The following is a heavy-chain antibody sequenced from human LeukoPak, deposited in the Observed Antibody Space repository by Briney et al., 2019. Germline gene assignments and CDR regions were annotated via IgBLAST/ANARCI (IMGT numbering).Heavy chain of an antibody. D-gene: IGHD3-22*01. CDR2: IYYSGST. CDR1: GGSISSYY. Sequence: SETLSLTCTVSGGSISSYYWSWIRQPPGKGLEWIGYIYYSGSTNYNPSLKSRVTISVDTSKNHFSLKLSSVTAADTAVYYCARFNSYYDSSGYYFQAFDIWGQGTMVTVSS. J-gene: IGHJ3*02. V-gene: IGHV4-59*08. CDR3: ARFNSYYDSSGYYFQAFDI.